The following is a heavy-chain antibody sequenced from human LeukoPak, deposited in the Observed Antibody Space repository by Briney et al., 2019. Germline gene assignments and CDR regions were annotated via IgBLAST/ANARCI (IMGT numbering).Heavy chain of an antibody. CDR2: IYYSGST. Sequence: TTSETLSLTCTVSGGSISSYYWSWIRQPPGKGLEWIGYIYYSGSTNYNPSLKSRVTISVDTSKNQFSLKLSSVTAADTAVYYCARDPFPTTVTTSIWGQGTLVTVSS. D-gene: IGHD4-17*01. CDR3: ARDPFPTTVTTSI. J-gene: IGHJ4*02. CDR1: GGSISSYY. V-gene: IGHV4-59*01.